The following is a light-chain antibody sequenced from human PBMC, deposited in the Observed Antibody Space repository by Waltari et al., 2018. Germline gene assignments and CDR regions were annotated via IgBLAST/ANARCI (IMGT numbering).Light chain of an antibody. Sequence: VLTQPPSVSGAPGQRVTIPCTGRSSNPGAGDDVHWYQVNAGQAPGVVVSDDRDRPSGIPERFSASNSANTATLTISGVEAGDEADYYCQVWDSSSDHVVFGGGTKLTVL. J-gene: IGLJ2*01. CDR3: QVWDSSSDHVV. CDR2: DDR. CDR1: SNPGAGDD. V-gene: IGLV3-21*02.